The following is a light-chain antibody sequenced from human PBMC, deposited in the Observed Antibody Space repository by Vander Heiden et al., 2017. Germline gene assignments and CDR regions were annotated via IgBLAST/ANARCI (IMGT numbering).Light chain of an antibody. V-gene: IGKV1-5*03. J-gene: IGKJ1*01. CDR1: QSISSW. CDR2: KAS. CDR3: QQYNSYPWT. Sequence: TLSASVGDRVTITCRASQSISSWLAWYQQKPGKAPKLLIYKASSLESGVPSRFSGSGSGTEFTLTISSLQPDDFATYYCQQYNSYPWTFGQGTKVEIK.